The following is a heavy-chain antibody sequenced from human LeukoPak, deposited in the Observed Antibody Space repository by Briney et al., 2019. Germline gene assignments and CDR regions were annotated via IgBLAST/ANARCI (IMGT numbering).Heavy chain of an antibody. CDR3: ARNWGRWFDP. CDR2: IYYSGST. D-gene: IGHD7-27*01. V-gene: IGHV4-39*01. Sequence: PSETLSLTCTVSGGSISSSSYYWGWIRQPPGKGLEWIGSIYYSGSTYYNPSLKSRVTISVDTSKNQFSLKLSSVTAADTAVYYCARNWGRWFDPWGQGTLVTVSS. CDR1: GGSISSSSYY. J-gene: IGHJ5*02.